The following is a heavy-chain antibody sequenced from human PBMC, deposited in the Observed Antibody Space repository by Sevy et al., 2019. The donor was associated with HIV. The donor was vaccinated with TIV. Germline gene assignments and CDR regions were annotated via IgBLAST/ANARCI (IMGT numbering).Heavy chain of an antibody. CDR2: INGGGGST. V-gene: IGHV3-23*01. Sequence: GGSLRLSCVASGFRFSAFGMAWVRQAAGEGLECVSGINGGGGSTYYRNSVKGRFTVSRDNSKNTVYLQMNSLRADDTAVYYCAKAPYYDFWSHNYNNWFDPWGQGTLVTVSS. CDR1: GFRFSAFG. J-gene: IGHJ5*02. D-gene: IGHD3-3*01. CDR3: AKAPYYDFWSHNYNNWFDP.